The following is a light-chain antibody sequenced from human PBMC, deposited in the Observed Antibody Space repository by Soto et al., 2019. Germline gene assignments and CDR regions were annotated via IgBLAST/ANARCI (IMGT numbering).Light chain of an antibody. V-gene: IGKV1-39*01. CDR2: AAS. Sequence: DIHMTQSPSSLSASVGDEVTITCRASQTIMTYLNWYQLKPGKPPRLLIYAASSLQSGVPSRFSGSGSGTDFTLTISSLQPEDFATYYCQQSYSTPRTFGQGTKVDIK. CDR1: QTIMTY. CDR3: QQSYSTPRT. J-gene: IGKJ1*01.